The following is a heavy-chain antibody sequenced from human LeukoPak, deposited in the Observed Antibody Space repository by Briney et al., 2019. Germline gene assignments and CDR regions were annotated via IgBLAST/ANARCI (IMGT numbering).Heavy chain of an antibody. D-gene: IGHD3-3*01. V-gene: IGHV4-39*07. CDR2: IYHSGST. Sequence: SETLSLTCTVSGGSISSSSYYWGWIRQPPGKGLEWIGSIYHSGSTYYNPSLKSRVTISVDTSKNQFSLKLSSVTAADTAVYYCARGVLEWLEYYFDYWGQGTLVTVSS. CDR1: GGSISSSSYY. J-gene: IGHJ4*02. CDR3: ARGVLEWLEYYFDY.